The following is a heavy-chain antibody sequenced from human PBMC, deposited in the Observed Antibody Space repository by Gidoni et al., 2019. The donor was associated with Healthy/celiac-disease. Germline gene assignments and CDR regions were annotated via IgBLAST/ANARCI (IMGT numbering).Heavy chain of an antibody. CDR2: SYSGGST. CDR1: GFTVSSNY. Sequence: EVQLVETGGGLIQPGGSLRLSCAASGFTVSSNYMSWVRQAPGKGLECVSVSYSGGSTYDADSVKGRFTISRDNSKNTLYLQMNSLRAEDTAVYYCARESPDCSGGSCYSPRHFDYWGQGTLVTVSS. CDR3: ARESPDCSGGSCYSPRHFDY. D-gene: IGHD2-15*01. V-gene: IGHV3-53*02. J-gene: IGHJ4*02.